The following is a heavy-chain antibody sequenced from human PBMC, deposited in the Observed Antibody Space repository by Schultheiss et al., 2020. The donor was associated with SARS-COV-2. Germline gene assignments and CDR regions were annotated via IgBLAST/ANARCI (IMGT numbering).Heavy chain of an antibody. CDR2: IYYSGST. Sequence: LRLSCTVSGGSISSGGYYWSWIRQHPGKGLEWIGYIYYSGSTYYNPSLKSRVTISVDTSKNQFSLQLNSVTPEDTAVYYCARDLLSSSHRGPFDYWGQGTLVTVSS. V-gene: IGHV4-31*03. CDR1: GGSISSGGYY. J-gene: IGHJ4*02. D-gene: IGHD6-6*01. CDR3: ARDLLSSSHRGPFDY.